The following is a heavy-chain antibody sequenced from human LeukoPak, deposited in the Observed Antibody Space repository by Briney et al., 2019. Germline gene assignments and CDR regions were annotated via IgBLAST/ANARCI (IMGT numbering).Heavy chain of an antibody. J-gene: IGHJ4*02. CDR2: ISGSGGST. V-gene: IGHV3-23*01. D-gene: IGHD3-22*01. CDR1: GFTFSSYA. CDR3: AKNDKYYYDSSGYYYPCFDY. Sequence: GGSLRLSCAASGFTFSSYAMSWVRQAPGKGLEWVSAISGSGGSTYYADSVKGRFTISRDNSKNTLYLQMNSLRAEDTAVYYCAKNDKYYYDSSGYYYPCFDYWGQGTLVTVSS.